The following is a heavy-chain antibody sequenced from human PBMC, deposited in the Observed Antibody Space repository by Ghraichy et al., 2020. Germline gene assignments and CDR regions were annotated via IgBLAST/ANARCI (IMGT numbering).Heavy chain of an antibody. J-gene: IGHJ4*02. CDR3: ARERREATIMLGDY. CDR2: DGYSK. V-gene: IGHV3-30*04. CDR1: GFTFSSYA. D-gene: IGHD1-26*01. Sequence: GGSLRLSCAASGFTFSSYAMHWVRQAPGKGLEWVAVDGYSKYYGDSVKGRFTVSRDNSKNTLYLQMNSLRTEDTAGYYCARERREATIMLGDYWGRGTLVTVSS.